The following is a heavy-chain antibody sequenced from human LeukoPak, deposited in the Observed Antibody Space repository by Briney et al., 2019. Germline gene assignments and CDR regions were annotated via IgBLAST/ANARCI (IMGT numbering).Heavy chain of an antibody. CDR1: GFTFSNYA. V-gene: IGHV3-23*01. CDR3: ARNRQAILTGKNTWFDP. D-gene: IGHD3-9*01. CDR2: ISAVAEST. Sequence: RRCLRLSCAASGFTFSNYAMSWVRQVPGHGMEWDSTISAVAESTSSADSMRGWFSICRDTSKNTPFLQMTRLIANRTAINDRARNRQAILTGKNTWFDPCGQGNLVTVSS. J-gene: IGHJ5*02.